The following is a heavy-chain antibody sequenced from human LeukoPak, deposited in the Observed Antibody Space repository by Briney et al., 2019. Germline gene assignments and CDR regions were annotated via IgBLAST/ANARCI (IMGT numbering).Heavy chain of an antibody. J-gene: IGHJ4*02. Sequence: KPGGSLRLSCAASGFTFSSYSMNWVRQAPGKGLEWVSSISTSSSYIYYADSVKGRFTISRDNAKNSLYLQMNSLRAEDTAVYYCARDRWLYSSGRRIDYWGQGTLVTVSS. D-gene: IGHD6-19*01. V-gene: IGHV3-21*01. CDR3: ARDRWLYSSGRRIDY. CDR2: ISTSSSYI. CDR1: GFTFSSYS.